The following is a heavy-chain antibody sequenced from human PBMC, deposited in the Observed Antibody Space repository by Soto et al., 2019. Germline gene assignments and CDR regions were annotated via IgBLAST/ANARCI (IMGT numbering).Heavy chain of an antibody. CDR2: INHSGST. CDR3: ARRLGNSGSYPIDNWFDP. J-gene: IGHJ5*02. CDR1: GGSFSGYY. V-gene: IGHV4-34*01. D-gene: IGHD1-26*01. Sequence: PSETLSLTCAVYGGSFSGYYWSWIRQPPGKGLEWIGEINHSGSTNYNPSLKSRVTISVDTSKNQFSLKLSSVTAADSAVYYCARRLGNSGSYPIDNWFDPWGQGTLVTVSS.